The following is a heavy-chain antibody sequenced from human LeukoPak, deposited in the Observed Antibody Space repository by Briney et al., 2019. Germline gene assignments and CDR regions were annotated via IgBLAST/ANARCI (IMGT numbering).Heavy chain of an antibody. Sequence: RASVKVSCKASGYSFTGYYMHWVRQAPGQGVEWMGWINPNSGGTNYAQKFQGRVTMTRDTSISTAYMELSRLRSDDTAVYYCARGYFPAQFNYDSSGYYYYWGQGTLVAVSS. V-gene: IGHV1-2*02. CDR1: GYSFTGYY. D-gene: IGHD3-22*01. CDR3: ARGYFPAQFNYDSSGYYYY. CDR2: INPNSGGT. J-gene: IGHJ4*02.